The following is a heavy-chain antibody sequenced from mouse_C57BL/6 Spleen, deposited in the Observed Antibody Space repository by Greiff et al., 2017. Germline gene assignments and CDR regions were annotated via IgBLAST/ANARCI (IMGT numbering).Heavy chain of an antibody. Sequence: EVQGVESGGGLVKPGGSLKLSCAASGFTFSDYGMHWVRQAPETGLEWVAYISSGSSTIYYADTVKGRFTISRDNAKNTLFQQMTSLRSEDTAMYYCAMGYSNYEDYAMEYWGQGTLATVSS. CDR3: AMGYSNYEDYAMEY. D-gene: IGHD2-5*01. CDR1: GFTFSDYG. J-gene: IGHJ4*01. V-gene: IGHV5-17*01. CDR2: ISSGSSTI.